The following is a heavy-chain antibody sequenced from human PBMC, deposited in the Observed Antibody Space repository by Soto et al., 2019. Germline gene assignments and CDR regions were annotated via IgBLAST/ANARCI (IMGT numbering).Heavy chain of an antibody. CDR3: ARLLGYIFGPKKFFVF. CDR1: GYTFNTYW. Sequence: GESLKISCLGSGYTFNTYWIGWLRQMAGKGLEWMGIIYPGDFDTRYSPSFQGHVTMSVDKSINTAYLQWSSLETSDTAMYYCARLLGYIFGPKKFFVFWGQGPPAPVSS. D-gene: IGHD3-3*02. V-gene: IGHV5-51*01. CDR2: IYPGDFDT. J-gene: IGHJ4*02.